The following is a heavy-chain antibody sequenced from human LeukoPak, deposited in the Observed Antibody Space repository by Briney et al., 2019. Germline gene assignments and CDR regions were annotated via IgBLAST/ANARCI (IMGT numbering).Heavy chain of an antibody. CDR3: ARLAVAGTDIDY. D-gene: IGHD6-19*01. CDR2: ISAYKGNT. V-gene: IGHV1-18*01. Sequence: ASVKVSCKASGYTFTSYGISWVRQAPGQGLEWMGWISAYKGNTNYAQKLQGRVTMTTDTSTSTAYMEMRSLGSTDTAVYYCARLAVAGTDIDYWGQASLVTVYS. CDR1: GYTFTSYG. J-gene: IGHJ4*02.